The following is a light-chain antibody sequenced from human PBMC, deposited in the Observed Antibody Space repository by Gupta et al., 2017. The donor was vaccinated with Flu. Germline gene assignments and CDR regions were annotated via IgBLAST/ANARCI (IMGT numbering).Light chain of an antibody. CDR1: NIGRKS. J-gene: IGLJ3*02. Sequence: SYVLTQPPSVSVAPGQTARLTCGGDNIGRKSVHWLQQQPGQAPVLVVDDDSDRPSGITDRGLSYNSRHTANPPISRVAAGDEVDEYWQVWADSSDHWVFGGGTKLSVL. V-gene: IGLV3-21*02. CDR2: DDS. CDR3: QVWADSSDHWV.